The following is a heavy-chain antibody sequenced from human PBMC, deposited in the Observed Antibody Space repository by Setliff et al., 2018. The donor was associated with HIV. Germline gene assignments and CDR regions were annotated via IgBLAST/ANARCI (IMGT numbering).Heavy chain of an antibody. CDR3: SRSGIGYGGDSNTFDI. D-gene: IGHD2-21*02. J-gene: IGHJ3*02. CDR2: IHYSGST. Sequence: SETLSLTCTVSGDSITGSHYYWGWIRQPPGKGLEWIASIHYSGSTYDSLSVRSRVAIFVDTSKNQFSLRLNSVTATDAAMYYCSRSGIGYGGDSNTFDIWGQGTLVTVS. CDR1: GDSITGSHYY. V-gene: IGHV4-39*01.